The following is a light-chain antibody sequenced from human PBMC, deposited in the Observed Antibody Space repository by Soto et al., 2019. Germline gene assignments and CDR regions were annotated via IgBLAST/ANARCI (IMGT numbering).Light chain of an antibody. V-gene: IGKV2-30*01. CDR3: LLGTHWPWM. CDR2: RAS. Sequence: DVVMTQSPLSLPVTLGQPASISCRSSQSLVYSDGNTYLNWFQQRPGQSPRRLNYRASNRDSGVPERFSGSGSGTDLKLSISMVEAADVGVYYCLLGTHWPWMFGHGTKVEIK. J-gene: IGKJ1*01. CDR1: QSLVYSDGNTY.